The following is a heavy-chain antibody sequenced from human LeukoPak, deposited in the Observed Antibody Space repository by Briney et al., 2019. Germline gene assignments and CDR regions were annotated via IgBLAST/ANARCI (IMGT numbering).Heavy chain of an antibody. CDR3: ARGLNYYGSLAWDY. D-gene: IGHD3-10*01. V-gene: IGHV4-34*01. J-gene: IGHJ4*02. CDR1: GGSFSGYY. CDR2: INHSGST. Sequence: SETLSLICAVYGGSFSGYYWSWIRQPPGKGLEWIGEINHSGSTNYNPSLKSRVTISVDTSKNQFSLKLSSVTAADTAVYYCARGLNYYGSLAWDYWGQGTLVTVSS.